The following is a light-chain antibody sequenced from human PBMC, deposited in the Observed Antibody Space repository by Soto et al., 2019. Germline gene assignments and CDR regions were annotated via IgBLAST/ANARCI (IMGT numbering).Light chain of an antibody. CDR3: QQYNNWPLT. Sequence: EIVFTQSPATLSLSPGERATLSCRASQYITIYLAWYKQKPGQAPRFLIYGASTRATGIPARFRGSGSGTEFTLTISSLQSEDFAAYYCQQYNNWPLTFGGGTKVDIK. CDR1: QYITIY. CDR2: GAS. J-gene: IGKJ4*01. V-gene: IGKV3-15*01.